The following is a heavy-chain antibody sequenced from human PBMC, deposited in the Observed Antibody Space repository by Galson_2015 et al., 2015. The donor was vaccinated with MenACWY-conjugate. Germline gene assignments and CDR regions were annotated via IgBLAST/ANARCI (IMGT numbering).Heavy chain of an antibody. CDR3: AKRGYSDGYDWFDP. D-gene: IGHD5-18*01. V-gene: IGHV3-23*01. CDR1: GFTFSNYA. J-gene: IGHJ5*02. CDR2: ISTTGGGT. Sequence: SLRLSCAASGFTFSNYAMNWVRQAPGRGLEWVSAISTTGGGTYYADSVKGRFTVSRDNSKITLFLQMDSLRAEDTAVYYCAKRGYSDGYDWFDPWGLGTLATVSS.